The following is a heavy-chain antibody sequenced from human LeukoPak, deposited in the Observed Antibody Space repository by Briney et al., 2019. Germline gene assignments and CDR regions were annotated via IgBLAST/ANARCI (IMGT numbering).Heavy chain of an antibody. J-gene: IGHJ4*02. CDR3: ARDLSYDFWSGYYFDY. Sequence: SETLSLTCTVSGCSISSGYYWGWIRQPPGKGLEWIGSIYHSGSTYYNLSLKSRVTISVDTSKNQFSLKLSSVTAADTAVYYCARDLSYDFWSGYYFDYWGQGTLVTVSS. CDR2: IYHSGST. V-gene: IGHV4-38-2*02. D-gene: IGHD3-3*01. CDR1: GCSISSGYY.